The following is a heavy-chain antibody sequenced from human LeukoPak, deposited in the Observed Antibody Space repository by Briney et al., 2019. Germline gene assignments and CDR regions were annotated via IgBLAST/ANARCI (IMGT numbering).Heavy chain of an antibody. CDR1: GFTFSDYY. Sequence: PGGSLRLSCAASGFTFSDYYVTWIRQAPGKGLEWVSFISTSGRTMSFADSVKGRFTISRDNSKNSLYLQMNSLRAEDTAVYYCARGLGYSGNYHFDSWGQGMPVTVSS. D-gene: IGHD1-26*01. V-gene: IGHV3-11*01. CDR3: ARGLGYSGNYHFDS. CDR2: ISTSGRTM. J-gene: IGHJ4*02.